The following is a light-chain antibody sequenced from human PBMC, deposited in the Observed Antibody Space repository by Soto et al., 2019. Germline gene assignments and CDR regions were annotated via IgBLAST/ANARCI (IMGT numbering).Light chain of an antibody. V-gene: IGKV1-39*01. CDR3: QQSHSIPWT. CDR2: AAS. Sequence: DIQMTQSPSSLSAFVGDRVTITCRASLTISSYLNWYQQKSGKATKLLISAASSLESGVPPRFSGSGSGTDFTLTITSLQPEDFATYYCQQSHSIPWTFGQGTKVEIK. CDR1: LTISSY. J-gene: IGKJ1*01.